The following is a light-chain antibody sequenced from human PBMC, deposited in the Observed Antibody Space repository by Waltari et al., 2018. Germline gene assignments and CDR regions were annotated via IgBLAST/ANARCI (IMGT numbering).Light chain of an antibody. Sequence: SISCKSSQSLLNRDGKTYLYWYLQKLGQPPQLLIYEVSNRFSGVPDRFSGGGSGTDFTLKISRVEAEDGGVFYCMQSIQLPWAFGQGTKVEIK. CDR1: QSLLNRDGKTY. CDR3: MQSIQLPWA. J-gene: IGKJ1*01. CDR2: EVS. V-gene: IGKV2D-29*01.